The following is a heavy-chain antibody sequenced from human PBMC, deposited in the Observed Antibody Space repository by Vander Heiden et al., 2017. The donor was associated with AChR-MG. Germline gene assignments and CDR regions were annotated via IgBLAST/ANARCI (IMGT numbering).Heavy chain of an antibody. Sequence: QVQLVESGGGVVQPGRSLRLSCAASGFTFSSYGMHWVRQAPGKGLEWVAVISYDGSNKYYADSVKGRFTISRDNSKNTLYLQMNSLRAEDTAVYYCAKDRFLELEYYFDYWGQGTLVTVSS. CDR2: ISYDGSNK. CDR1: GFTFSSYG. V-gene: IGHV3-30*18. D-gene: IGHD3-3*01. J-gene: IGHJ4*02. CDR3: AKDRFLELEYYFDY.